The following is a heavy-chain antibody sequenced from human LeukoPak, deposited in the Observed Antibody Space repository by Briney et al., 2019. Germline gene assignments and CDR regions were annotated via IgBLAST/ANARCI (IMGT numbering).Heavy chain of an antibody. V-gene: IGHV1-18*01. D-gene: IGHD4-17*01. Sequence: ASVKVSCKTSGYTFTDYGITWVRQAPGQGLEWMGWIRNDNGNREYAQKIQGRVSMTRDTSTSTAYMELRSLISDDTAVYYCARVTTVTTSPWSWGPKKIGQEVNWFDLWGQGTLVTVSS. CDR1: GYTFTDYG. CDR3: ARVTTVTTSPWSWGPKKIGQEVNWFDL. J-gene: IGHJ5*02. CDR2: IRNDNGNR.